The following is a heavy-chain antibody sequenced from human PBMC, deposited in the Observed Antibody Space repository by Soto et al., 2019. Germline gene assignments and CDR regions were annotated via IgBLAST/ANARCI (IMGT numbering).Heavy chain of an antibody. D-gene: IGHD3-22*01. Sequence: QVQLVQSGAEVKKPGSSVKVSCKASGGTFSSYAISWVRQAPGQGLEWMGGIIPIFGTANYAQKFQGRVTITADESTSTAYMELSSLGSEDTAVYYCASPLYYYDSSGYFFGAFDIWGQGTMVTVSS. CDR3: ASPLYYYDSSGYFFGAFDI. CDR2: IIPIFGTA. CDR1: GGTFSSYA. V-gene: IGHV1-69*01. J-gene: IGHJ3*02.